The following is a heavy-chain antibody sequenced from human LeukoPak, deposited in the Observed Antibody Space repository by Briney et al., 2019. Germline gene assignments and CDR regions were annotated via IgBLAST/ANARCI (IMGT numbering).Heavy chain of an antibody. J-gene: IGHJ6*02. V-gene: IGHV3-30-3*01. CDR3: ARAPFTLYCDYPHYYYGMDV. CDR1: GFTFSSYA. D-gene: IGHD4-17*01. Sequence: GGSLRLSRAASGFTFSSYAMHWVRQAPGKGLEWVAVISYDGSNKYYADSVKGRFTISRDNSKNTLYLQMNSLRAEDTAVYYCARAPFTLYCDYPHYYYGMDVWGQGTTVTVSS. CDR2: ISYDGSNK.